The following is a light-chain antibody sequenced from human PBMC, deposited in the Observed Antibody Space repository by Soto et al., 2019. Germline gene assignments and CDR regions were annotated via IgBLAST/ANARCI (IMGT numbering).Light chain of an antibody. J-gene: IGLJ2*01. CDR3: SSYTTSSHVV. CDR2: EVS. Sequence: QSVLTQPASVSGSPGQSITISCTGTSSDVGASAYVSWYQQHPGKAPKLLIYEVSHRPPGVSNRFSGSKSGNTASLTISGLQAEDEADYYCSSYTTSSHVVFGGGTKLTVL. V-gene: IGLV2-14*01. CDR1: SSDVGASAY.